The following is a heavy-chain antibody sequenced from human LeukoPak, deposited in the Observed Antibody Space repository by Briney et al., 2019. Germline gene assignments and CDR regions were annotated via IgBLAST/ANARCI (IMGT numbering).Heavy chain of an antibody. D-gene: IGHD1-26*01. CDR1: GFTFSSYA. CDR2: ISGSGGST. V-gene: IGHV3-23*01. J-gene: IGHJ2*01. CDR3: AKDGGATQAWYFDL. Sequence: PGGSLRLSCAASGFTFSSYAMSWVRQAPGKGLEWVSAISGSGGSTYYADSVKGRFTISRDNSKNTLYLQMNSLRAEDTAAYYCAKDGGATQAWYFDLWGSGTLVTVSS.